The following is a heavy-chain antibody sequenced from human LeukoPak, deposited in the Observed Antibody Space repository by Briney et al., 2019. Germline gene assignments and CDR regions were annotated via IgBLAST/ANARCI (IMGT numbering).Heavy chain of an antibody. CDR1: GFTFSSYW. CDR2: INNSGST. Sequence: GSLRLSCAASGFTFSSYWMSWVRQPPGKGLEWIGEINNSGSTNYNPSLKSRVTISVDTSKNQFSLKLSSVTAADTAVYYCARAGVLLWSGVEDWGQGTLVTVSS. D-gene: IGHD3-10*01. J-gene: IGHJ4*02. V-gene: IGHV4-34*01. CDR3: ARAGVLLWSGVED.